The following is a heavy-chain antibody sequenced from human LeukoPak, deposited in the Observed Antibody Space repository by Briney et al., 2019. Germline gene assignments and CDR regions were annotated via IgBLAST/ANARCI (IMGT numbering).Heavy chain of an antibody. Sequence: PGGSLRLSCAASGFTFSSYGMHWVRQAPGKGLEWMAVISYDGSNKYYADSVKGRFTISRDNSKNSLYLQMNSLRTEDTAVYYCAKDHSSGSYYITGRFDPWGQGTLVTVSS. CDR3: AKDHSSGSYYITGRFDP. D-gene: IGHD3-10*01. CDR1: GFTFSSYG. V-gene: IGHV3-30*18. J-gene: IGHJ5*02. CDR2: ISYDGSNK.